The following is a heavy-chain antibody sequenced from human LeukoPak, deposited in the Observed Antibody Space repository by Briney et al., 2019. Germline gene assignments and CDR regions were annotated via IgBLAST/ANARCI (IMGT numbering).Heavy chain of an antibody. CDR3: ARLSVVSELIDY. Sequence: PSETLSLTCTVSGGSISSSSYYWGWIRQPPGKGLEWIGSIYYSGSTYYNPSLKSRVTISVDTSKNQFSLKLSSVTAADTAVYYCARLSVVSELIDYWGQGTLVTVSS. V-gene: IGHV4-39*01. J-gene: IGHJ4*02. D-gene: IGHD2-15*01. CDR1: GGSISSSSYY. CDR2: IYYSGST.